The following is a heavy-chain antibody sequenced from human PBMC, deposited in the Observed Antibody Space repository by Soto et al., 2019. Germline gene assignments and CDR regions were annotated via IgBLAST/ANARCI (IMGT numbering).Heavy chain of an antibody. CDR2: IYYNGFS. D-gene: IGHD3-3*01. V-gene: IGHV4-39*01. J-gene: IGHJ5*02. Sequence: SETLSLTCTVSGGSISSRNYYWGWVRQPPGKGLEWIGSIYYNGFSYYNPSLKTRVTISVDTSKNHFSLKVRSVTATDTAVYYCARQSDFWSDRSLFAPWGQGTSVPVSS. CDR3: ARQSDFWSDRSLFAP. CDR1: GGSISSRNYY.